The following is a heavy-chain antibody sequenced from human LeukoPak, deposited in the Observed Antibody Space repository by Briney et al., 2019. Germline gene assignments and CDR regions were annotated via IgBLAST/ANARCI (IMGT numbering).Heavy chain of an antibody. CDR1: GGTFSSYT. V-gene: IGHV1-18*01. CDR2: ISAYNGNT. Sequence: ASVKVSCKASGGTFSSYTISWVRQAPGQGLEWMGWISAYNGNTNYAQKLQGRVTMTTNTSTSTAYMELRSLRSDDTAVYYCALSIVVVPAAPTDAFDIWGQGTMVTVSP. J-gene: IGHJ3*02. CDR3: ALSIVVVPAAPTDAFDI. D-gene: IGHD2-2*01.